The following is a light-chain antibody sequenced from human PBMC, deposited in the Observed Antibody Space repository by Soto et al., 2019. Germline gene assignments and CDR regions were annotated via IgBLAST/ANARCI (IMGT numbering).Light chain of an antibody. J-gene: IGLJ1*01. CDR1: SSDVGAYTS. Sequence: QSVLTQPASVSGSPGQSITISCTGTSSDVGAYTSVSWYQHHPDKAPKVMIYEVSNRPSGVSNRFSGSKSGNTASLTISGLQAEDEADYYCTSYTSSSTYVFGNGTKVTVL. CDR3: TSYTSSSTYV. V-gene: IGLV2-14*01. CDR2: EVS.